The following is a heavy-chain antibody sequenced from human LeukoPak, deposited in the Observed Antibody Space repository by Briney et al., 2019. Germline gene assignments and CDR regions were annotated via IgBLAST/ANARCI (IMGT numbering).Heavy chain of an antibody. CDR1: GYTFTSYV. V-gene: IGHV1-8*01. CDR3: ARIVTGDRKPPRRYYYYYMDV. Sequence: ASVKVSCKASGYTFTSYVINWVGQPTGQGLEWMGWMNPNSGNTGYAQKFQGRVTMTRNTYISTAYMELSSLRSEDTAVYYCARIVTGDRKPPRRYYYYYMDVWGKGTTVTVSS. CDR2: MNPNSGNT. J-gene: IGHJ6*03. D-gene: IGHD4-17*01.